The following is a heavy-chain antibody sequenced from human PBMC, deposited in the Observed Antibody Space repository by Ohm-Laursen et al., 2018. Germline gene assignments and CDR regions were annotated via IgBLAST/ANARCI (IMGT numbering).Heavy chain of an antibody. Sequence: SLRLSCAAPGFTFSTYEMNWLRQAPGKGLEWVSYIGTSGGPIYYTDSVKGRFTISRDNAKNSLYLQMNSLRAEDTAVYYCASLEYSSSHDFDYWGQGTLVTVSS. CDR2: IGTSGGPI. CDR1: GFTFSTYE. D-gene: IGHD6-6*01. J-gene: IGHJ4*02. V-gene: IGHV3-48*03. CDR3: ASLEYSSSHDFDY.